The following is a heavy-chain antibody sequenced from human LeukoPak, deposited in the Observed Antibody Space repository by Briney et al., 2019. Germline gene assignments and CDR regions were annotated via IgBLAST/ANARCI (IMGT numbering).Heavy chain of an antibody. CDR2: ISVSGSGGAT. V-gene: IGHV3-23*01. CDR1: GFTFSRYA. J-gene: IGHJ4*02. Sequence: GSLRLSCTASGFTFSRYAMSWVRQAPGKGLEWVSAISVSGSGGATYYADSVKGRFSISRDNSQNTLYLDMNSLRAEDTAVYYCAKDLNYFGSGKCYTWDCDSWGQGTLVTVSS. D-gene: IGHD3-9*01. CDR3: AKDLNYFGSGKCYTWDCDS.